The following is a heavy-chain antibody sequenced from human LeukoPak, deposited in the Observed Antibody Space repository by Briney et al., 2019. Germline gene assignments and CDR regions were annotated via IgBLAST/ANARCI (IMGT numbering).Heavy chain of an antibody. Sequence: PSETLSLTCAVYGGSFSGYYWSWIRQPPGKGLEWIGEINHSGSTNYNPSLKSRVTISVDTSKNQFSLKLSSVTAADTAVYYCARPGVKYYYGSGSLFYFDYWGQGTLVTVSS. D-gene: IGHD3-10*01. CDR3: ARPGVKYYYGSGSLFYFDY. CDR2: INHSGST. CDR1: GGSFSGYY. V-gene: IGHV4-34*01. J-gene: IGHJ4*02.